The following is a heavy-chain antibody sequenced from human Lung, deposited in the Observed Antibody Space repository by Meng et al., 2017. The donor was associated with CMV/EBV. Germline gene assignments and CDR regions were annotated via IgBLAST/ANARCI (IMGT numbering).Heavy chain of an antibody. CDR1: GYTFIAYY. D-gene: IGHD6-13*01. Sequence: ASXXVSXKASGYTFIAYYMHWVRQAPGQGLEWMGWIDPDSGGTNYAQKFQGRVTVTRDTPTSTAYMELSRLRSDDTAVYYCARESSSWSYGNWFASWGQGTLVTVSS. J-gene: IGHJ5*01. CDR3: ARESSSWSYGNWFAS. CDR2: IDPDSGGT. V-gene: IGHV1-2*02.